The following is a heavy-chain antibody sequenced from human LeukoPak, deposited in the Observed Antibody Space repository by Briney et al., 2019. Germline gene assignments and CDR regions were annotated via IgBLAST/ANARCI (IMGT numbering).Heavy chain of an antibody. D-gene: IGHD1-26*01. CDR1: GYSFTRYW. CDR3: ARQWAGVNFDF. J-gene: IGHJ4*02. V-gene: IGHV5-51*01. Sequence: GESLKISFKGSGYSFTRYWIGWVRQTPGKGLEGMGIIYPGDSDTRHSPSFQGQVTISADRSISTAYLQWSSLKASDSAMYYCARQWAGVNFDFWGQGTLVTVSS. CDR2: IYPGDSDT.